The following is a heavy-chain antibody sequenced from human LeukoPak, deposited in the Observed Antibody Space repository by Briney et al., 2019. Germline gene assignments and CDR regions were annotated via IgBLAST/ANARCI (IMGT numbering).Heavy chain of an antibody. J-gene: IGHJ6*03. CDR3: AKKPSSIAALYYMDV. V-gene: IGHV3-30*02. D-gene: IGHD6-6*01. Sequence: GGSLRLSCAASGFTFSEYAMHWVRQAPGKGLEWVAFIRYDGSNKYYADSVKGRFTISRDNSKNTLYLQMNSLRAEDTAVYYCAKKPSSIAALYYMDVWGKGTTVTVSS. CDR1: GFTFSEYA. CDR2: IRYDGSNK.